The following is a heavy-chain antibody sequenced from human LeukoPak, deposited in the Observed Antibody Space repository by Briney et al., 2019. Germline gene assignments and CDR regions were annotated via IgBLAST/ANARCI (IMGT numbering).Heavy chain of an antibody. V-gene: IGHV4-59*08. CDR1: GGSISSYY. CDR2: IYYSGST. D-gene: IGHD3-3*01. CDR3: ARRVTIFGVVSYFDY. J-gene: IGHJ4*02. Sequence: SETLSLTCTVSGGSISSYYWSWIRQPPGKGLEWIGYIYYSGSTNYNPSLKSRVTISVDTSKNQFSLKLSSVTAADTAVYYCARRVTIFGVVSYFDYWGQGTLVTVSS.